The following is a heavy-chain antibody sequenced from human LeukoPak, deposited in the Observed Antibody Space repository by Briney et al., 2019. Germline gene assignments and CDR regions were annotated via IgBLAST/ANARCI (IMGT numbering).Heavy chain of an antibody. CDR2: IIPIFGTA. D-gene: IGHD2-2*01. CDR1: GGTFSSYA. V-gene: IGHV1-69*13. J-gene: IGHJ5*02. CDR3: ASLSSTSRSKPYNWFDP. Sequence: SVKVSCKASGGTFSSYAISWVRQAPGQGLEWMGGIIPIFGTANYAQKFQGRVTITADESTSTAYMELSSLRSEDTAVYYCASLSSTSRSKPYNWFDPWGQGTLVTVSS.